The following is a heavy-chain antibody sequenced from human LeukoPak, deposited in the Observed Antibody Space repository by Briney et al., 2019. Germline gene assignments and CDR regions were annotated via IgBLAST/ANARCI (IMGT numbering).Heavy chain of an antibody. Sequence: GGSLRLSCAASGFTFSNYAMSWVRQAPGKGLEWVSAISGTGGSTNYADSVKGRFTISRDNSKNTLYLQMNSLRDEDTAVYYCARGGLSSILTGYHAWDYWGQGTLVTVSS. CDR2: ISGTGGST. J-gene: IGHJ4*02. CDR3: ARGGLSSILTGYHAWDY. D-gene: IGHD3-9*01. CDR1: GFTFSNYA. V-gene: IGHV3-23*01.